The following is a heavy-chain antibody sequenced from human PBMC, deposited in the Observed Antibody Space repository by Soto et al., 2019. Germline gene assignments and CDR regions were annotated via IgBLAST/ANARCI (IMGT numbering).Heavy chain of an antibody. J-gene: IGHJ5*02. CDR2: RNPNSGET. CDR3: ARVAVAERSRWWNGSDP. D-gene: IGHD6-19*01. Sequence: QEQLVQSGAEVKKPGASVKVSCKTSGYTFTDDDINWVRQATGQGLEWIGWRNPNSGETGYAQKFQGRVNMTMSASLRTDALELSSLRSEDTAVYYCARVAVAERSRWWNGSDPWGKGTLVTVAS. CDR1: GYTFTDDD. V-gene: IGHV1-8*01.